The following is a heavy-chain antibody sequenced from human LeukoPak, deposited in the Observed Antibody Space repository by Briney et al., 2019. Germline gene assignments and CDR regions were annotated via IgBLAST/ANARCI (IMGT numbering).Heavy chain of an antibody. CDR1: GGSISSYY. Sequence: SETLSLTCTVSGGSISSYYWSWIRQPPGKGLEWIGYTYYSGSTNYNPSLKSRVTISVDTSKNQFSLKLSSVTAANTAVYYCARSDYDFWSGSGSINWSDPWGQGTLVTVSS. CDR2: TYYSGST. D-gene: IGHD3-3*01. CDR3: ARSDYDFWSGSGSINWSDP. J-gene: IGHJ5*02. V-gene: IGHV4-59*01.